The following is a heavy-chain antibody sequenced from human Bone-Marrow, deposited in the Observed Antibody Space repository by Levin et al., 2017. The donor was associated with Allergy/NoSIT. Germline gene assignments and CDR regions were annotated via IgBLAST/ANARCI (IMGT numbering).Heavy chain of an antibody. CDR1: GFTFSNAW. Sequence: PGGSLRLSCAASGFTFSNAWMSWVRQAPGKGLEWVGRIKSKTDGGTTDYAAPVKGRFTISRDDSKNTLYLQMNSLKTEDTAVYYCTTGIAEGYYDSSGYYYYFDYWGQGTLVTVSS. CDR3: TTGIAEGYYDSSGYYYYFDY. V-gene: IGHV3-15*01. D-gene: IGHD3-22*01. J-gene: IGHJ4*02. CDR2: IKSKTDGGTT.